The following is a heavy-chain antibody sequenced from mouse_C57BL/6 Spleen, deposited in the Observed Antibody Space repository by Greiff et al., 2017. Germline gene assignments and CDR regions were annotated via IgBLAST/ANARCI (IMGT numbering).Heavy chain of an antibody. V-gene: IGHV1-82*01. CDR2: IYPGDGDT. Sequence: QVQLKQPGAELVKPGASVKLSCKASGYTFTSYWMHWVKQRPGQGLEWIGRIYPGDGDTNYNGKFKGKATLTADKSASTAYMQLSSLTSEDSAVXVCAKKAYGSPWDFDVWGTGTTVTGAS. CDR3: AKKAYGSPWDFDV. CDR1: GYTFTSYW. J-gene: IGHJ1*03. D-gene: IGHD1-1*01.